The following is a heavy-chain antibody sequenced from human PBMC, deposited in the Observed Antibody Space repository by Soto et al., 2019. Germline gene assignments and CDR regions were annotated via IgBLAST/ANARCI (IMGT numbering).Heavy chain of an antibody. Sequence: SETLSLTCTFSGFSIISGGYYWSWIRQHPGKGLEWIGYIYYSGSTYYNPSLKSRVTISVDTSKNQFSLKLSSVTAADTAVYYCARGITIFGVVTSYYFDYWGQGTLVTVSS. CDR1: GFSIISGGYY. CDR3: ARGITIFGVVTSYYFDY. D-gene: IGHD3-3*01. V-gene: IGHV4-31*02. CDR2: IYYSGST. J-gene: IGHJ4*02.